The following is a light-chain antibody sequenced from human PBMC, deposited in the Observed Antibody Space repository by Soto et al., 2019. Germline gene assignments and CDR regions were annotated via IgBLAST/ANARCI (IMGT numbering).Light chain of an antibody. CDR1: QSLVNSDGNTY. CDR2: KVS. J-gene: IGKJ1*01. Sequence: EVVVTQSPLSLPVTLGQPASISCRSSQSLVNSDGNTYLNWFHQRPGQSPRRLIYKVSNRDSGVPDRFSGSGSGTDFTLRISRVEAEDVGVYYCMQGSHWPRTFGQGTRVEIK. CDR3: MQGSHWPRT. V-gene: IGKV2-30*01.